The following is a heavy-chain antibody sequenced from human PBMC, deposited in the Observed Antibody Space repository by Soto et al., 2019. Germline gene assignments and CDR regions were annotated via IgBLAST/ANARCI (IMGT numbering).Heavy chain of an antibody. CDR3: VRVREGIAVAGNFDY. D-gene: IGHD6-19*01. CDR1: GYTFTGYY. Sequence: ASVKVSCKASGYTFTGYYMHWVRQAPGQGLEWMGWINPNSGGTNYAQKFQGRVTMTRDTSISTAYMELSRLRSDDTAVYYCVRVREGIAVAGNFDYWGQGTLVTVSS. J-gene: IGHJ4*02. CDR2: INPNSGGT. V-gene: IGHV1-2*02.